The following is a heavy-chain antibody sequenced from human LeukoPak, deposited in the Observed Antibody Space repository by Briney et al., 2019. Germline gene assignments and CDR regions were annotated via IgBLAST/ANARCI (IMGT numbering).Heavy chain of an antibody. D-gene: IGHD6-6*01. V-gene: IGHV4-38-2*02. CDR1: GYSISSGYY. CDR2: IYHSGST. Sequence: SETLSLTCAVSGYSISSGYYWGWIRQPPGKGLEWIGSIYHSGSTYYNPSLKSRVTISVDTSKNQFSLKLSSVTAADTAVYYCAREGWYSSSNWGQGTLVTVSS. J-gene: IGHJ4*02. CDR3: AREGWYSSSN.